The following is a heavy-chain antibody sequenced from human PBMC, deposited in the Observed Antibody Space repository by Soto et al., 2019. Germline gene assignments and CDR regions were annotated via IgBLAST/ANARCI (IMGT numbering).Heavy chain of an antibody. J-gene: IGHJ4*02. V-gene: IGHV2-5*02. Sequence: QITLKESGPTLVKPTQTLTLTCTFSGFSLSTSGVGVGWIRQPPGKALEGLVIIYWDDDKRYSTSLRGRLTITKDTSKNQVVLTMTNVDPEDTATYFCAHRRIGVSQWNYGDFDYWGQGILVTVSS. D-gene: IGHD1-7*01. CDR2: IYWDDDK. CDR3: AHRRIGVSQWNYGDFDY. CDR1: GFSLSTSGVG.